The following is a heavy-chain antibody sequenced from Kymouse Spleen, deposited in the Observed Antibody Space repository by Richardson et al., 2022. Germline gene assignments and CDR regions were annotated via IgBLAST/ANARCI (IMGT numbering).Heavy chain of an antibody. V-gene: IGHV4-61*01. CDR3: ARILL***WLFPFDY. CDR2: IYYSGST. D-gene: IGHD3-22*01. Sequence: QVQLQESGPGLVKPSETLSLTCTVSGGSVSSGSYYWSWIRQPPGKGLEWIGYIYYSGSTNYNPSLKSRVTISVDTSKNQFSLKLSSVTAADTAVYYCARILL***WLFPFDYWGQGTLVTVSS. CDR1: GGSVSSGSYY. J-gene: IGHJ4*02.